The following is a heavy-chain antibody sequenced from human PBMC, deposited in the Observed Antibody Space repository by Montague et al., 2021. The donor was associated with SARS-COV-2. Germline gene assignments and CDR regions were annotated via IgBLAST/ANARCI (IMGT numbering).Heavy chain of an antibody. D-gene: IGHD2-2*01. Sequence: SLRLSCAASGFTFSSHAMSWVRQAPGKGLEWVSAISGSGYSTYYADSVKGRFTISRDNSKSTLHLLMNSLRAEDTAVYYCVRSFYCSRSSCSGSYYCGMDLWGQGTTVTVSS. CDR2: ISGSGYST. J-gene: IGHJ6*02. V-gene: IGHV3-23*01. CDR1: GFTFSSHA. CDR3: VRSFYCSRSSCSGSYYCGMDL.